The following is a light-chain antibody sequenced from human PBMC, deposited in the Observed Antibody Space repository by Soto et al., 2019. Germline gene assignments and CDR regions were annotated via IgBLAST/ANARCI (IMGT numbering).Light chain of an antibody. V-gene: IGKV3-20*01. CDR1: QSVSSSY. CDR2: GAS. J-gene: IGKJ2*01. Sequence: EIVLTQSPGTLSLSPGERATLSCRVSQSVSSSYLAWYQQKPGQAPRLLIYGASSRATGIPDRFSGSGSGTDFTLTISRLEPEDFAVYYCQQYGSSPMHTFGQGTKLEIK. CDR3: QQYGSSPMHT.